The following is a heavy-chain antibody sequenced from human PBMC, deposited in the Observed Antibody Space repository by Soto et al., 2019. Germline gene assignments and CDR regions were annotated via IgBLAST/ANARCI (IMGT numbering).Heavy chain of an antibody. CDR1: EVTFRDYW. D-gene: IGHD6-13*01. J-gene: IGHJ6*03. Sequence: EVQLAESGGGLVQPGGTLRLSCAASEVTFRDYWMHWVRQTPGKGLVWVSRIDGQGGTTNYAGSVKGRLTISRDNAKNTVYLQTNSLRPEDTAVYYCARGSWHKFYMDVLGKGTTVTVSS. V-gene: IGHV3-74*01. CDR2: IDGQGGTT. CDR3: ARGSWHKFYMDV.